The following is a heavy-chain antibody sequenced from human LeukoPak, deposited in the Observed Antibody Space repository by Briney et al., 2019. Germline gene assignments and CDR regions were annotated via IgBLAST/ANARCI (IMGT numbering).Heavy chain of an antibody. CDR2: MNPNSGNA. CDR1: GYTSNNHD. V-gene: IGHV1-8*01. D-gene: IGHD3-10*01. CDR3: AKSSGDYFFDY. Sequence: GASVKVSCKASGYTSNNHDINWVRQATGQGLQWVGRMNPNSGNAAYAQNLQGRVTMTWDSSTNTAYLEVAALRSDDTAVYYCAKSSGDYFFDYWGQGTLVTVSS. J-gene: IGHJ4*02.